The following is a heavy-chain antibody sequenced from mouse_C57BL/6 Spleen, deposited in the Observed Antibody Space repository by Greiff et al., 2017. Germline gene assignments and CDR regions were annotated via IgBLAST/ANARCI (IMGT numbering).Heavy chain of an antibody. Sequence: VQLQQSGPELVKPGASVKISCKASGYTFTDYYMNWVKQSHGKSLEWIGDINPNNGGTSYNQKFKGKATLTVDKSSSTAYMELRSLTSEDSAVYYCARSNWDAYWYFDVWGTGTTVTVSS. CDR3: ARSNWDAYWYFDV. D-gene: IGHD4-1*01. CDR2: INPNNGGT. V-gene: IGHV1-26*01. J-gene: IGHJ1*03. CDR1: GYTFTDYY.